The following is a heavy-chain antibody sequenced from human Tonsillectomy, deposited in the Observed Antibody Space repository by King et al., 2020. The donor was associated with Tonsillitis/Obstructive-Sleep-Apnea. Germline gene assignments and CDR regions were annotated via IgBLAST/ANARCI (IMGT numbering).Heavy chain of an antibody. CDR3: AGHGGGYHYFDY. CDR1: GGSISSYY. J-gene: IGHJ4*02. CDR2: IYYSGST. V-gene: IGHV4-59*08. D-gene: IGHD3-16*01. Sequence: QLQESGPGLVKPSETLSLTCTVSGGSISSYYWSWIRQPPGKGLEWIGYIYYSGSTNYNPTLKSRVTISVDTSKNQFSLKLSSVTAADTAVYYCAGHGGGYHYFDYWGQGTLVTVSS.